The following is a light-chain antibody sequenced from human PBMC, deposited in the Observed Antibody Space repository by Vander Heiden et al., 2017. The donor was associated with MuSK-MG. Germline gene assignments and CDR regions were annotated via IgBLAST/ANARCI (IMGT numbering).Light chain of an antibody. CDR1: STNNGAGYD. CDR3: QAYDSSLSGSGV. Sequence: QPVLTPPPSVSGAPGQRVTISCTGGSTNNGAGYDVHWYQQLPGTAPKLLIYGNSNRPSGVPDRFSGSKSGTSASLAITGLRAEDEADYYCQAYDSSLSGSGVFGGGTKLTVL. J-gene: IGLJ2*01. CDR2: GNS. V-gene: IGLV1-40*01.